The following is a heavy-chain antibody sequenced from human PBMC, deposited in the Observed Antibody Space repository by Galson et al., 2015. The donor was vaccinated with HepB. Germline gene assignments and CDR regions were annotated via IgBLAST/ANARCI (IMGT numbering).Heavy chain of an antibody. V-gene: IGHV7-4-1*02. J-gene: IGHJ4*02. CDR2: ISTNTGNQ. CDR1: GYTFTKYA. CDR3: ARDFFDSSSDY. D-gene: IGHD3-22*01. Sequence: SVKVSCKASGYTFTKYAMNWVRQAPGQGLEWMGWISTNTGNQTYAPDFTGRFVFSLDTSVSTTYLQISSLKAEDTAVYYCARDFFDSSSDYWGQGTLVTVSS.